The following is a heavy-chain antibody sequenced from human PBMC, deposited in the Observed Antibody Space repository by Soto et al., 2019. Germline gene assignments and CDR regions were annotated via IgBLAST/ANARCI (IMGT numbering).Heavy chain of an antibody. D-gene: IGHD2-2*01. J-gene: IGHJ6*02. CDR1: GYSFTSYW. V-gene: IGHV5-10-1*01. CDR2: IDPSDSYT. CDR3: ASHSEYCSSTSCRGYYYYYGMDV. Sequence: GESLKISCKGSGYSFTSYWVSWVRQMPGKVLEWMGRIDPSDSYTNYSPSFQGHVTISADKSISTAYLQWSSLKASDTAMYYCASHSEYCSSTSCRGYYYYYGMDVWGQGXTVTVSS.